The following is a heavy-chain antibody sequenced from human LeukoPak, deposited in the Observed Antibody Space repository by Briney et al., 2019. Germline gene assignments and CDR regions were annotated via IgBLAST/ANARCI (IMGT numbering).Heavy chain of an antibody. J-gene: IGHJ4*02. D-gene: IGHD6-6*01. Sequence: SETLSLTCTVSGGSMSSQYWSWIRQPPGKGLEWIGYMYYSGTTNYSPSLKSRVTISVDTSKNQFSLMLNSVTAADTAVYYCARGGPPRPFDYWGQGTLVTVSS. CDR3: ARGGPPRPFDY. CDR1: GGSMSSQY. V-gene: IGHV4-59*11. CDR2: MYYSGTT.